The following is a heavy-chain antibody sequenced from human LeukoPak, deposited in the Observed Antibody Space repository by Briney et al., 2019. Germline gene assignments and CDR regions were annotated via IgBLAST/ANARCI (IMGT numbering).Heavy chain of an antibody. J-gene: IGHJ6*02. V-gene: IGHV3-30*03. Sequence: GGSLRLSCAASAFTFTNYGMHWVRQAPGKGLEWVAVISYDGSYKFYTDSVEGRFTISRDNSKNTLYLQMNSLRAEDTAVYYCAGDYGDYYYYGMDVWGQGTTVTVSS. CDR1: AFTFTNYG. CDR2: ISYDGSYK. D-gene: IGHD4-17*01. CDR3: AGDYGDYYYYGMDV.